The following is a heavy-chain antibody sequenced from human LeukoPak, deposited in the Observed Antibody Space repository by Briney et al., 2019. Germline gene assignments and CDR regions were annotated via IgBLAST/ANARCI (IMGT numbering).Heavy chain of an antibody. Sequence: GGSLRLSCAASGFTFSNHWMHWVRHAPGKGLMWVSRINRDGSRTDYADSVKGRFTISRDDAKNTLYLQMNSLRAEDTAVYYCARASGGGLDYWGQGTLVTVSS. D-gene: IGHD6-19*01. CDR2: INRDGSRT. CDR1: GFTFSNHW. J-gene: IGHJ4*02. V-gene: IGHV3-74*01. CDR3: ARASGGGLDY.